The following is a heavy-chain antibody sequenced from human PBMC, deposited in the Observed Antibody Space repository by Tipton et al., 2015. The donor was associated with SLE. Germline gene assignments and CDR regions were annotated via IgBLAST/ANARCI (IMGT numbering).Heavy chain of an antibody. V-gene: IGHV3-48*01. CDR3: ARVGAGTAMVTGYYYYGMDV. Sequence: SLRLSCAASGFIFSSYSMNWVRQAPGKGLEWVSYISSSSSTIYYADSVKGRFTISRDNAKNSLYLQMNSLRAEDTAVYYCARVGAGTAMVTGYYYYGMDVWGQGTTVTVSS. D-gene: IGHD5-18*01. J-gene: IGHJ6*02. CDR1: GFIFSSYS. CDR2: ISSSSSTI.